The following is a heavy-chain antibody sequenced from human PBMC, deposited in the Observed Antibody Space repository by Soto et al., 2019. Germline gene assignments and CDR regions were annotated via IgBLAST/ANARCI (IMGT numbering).Heavy chain of an antibody. CDR2: IYWDDDK. D-gene: IGHD3-10*01. J-gene: IGHJ6*02. V-gene: IGHV2-5*02. Sequence: QITLKESGPTLVKPTQTLTLTCTFSGFSLSTSGVGVGWIRQPPGKALEWLALIYWDDDKRYSPSLKSRLTITKDTTKTPVVFTMTTMDPVDTATYYCAHMDDRGWFGGYYYGMYVWGQGPTFTVSS. CDR1: GFSLSTSGVG. CDR3: AHMDDRGWFGGYYYGMYV.